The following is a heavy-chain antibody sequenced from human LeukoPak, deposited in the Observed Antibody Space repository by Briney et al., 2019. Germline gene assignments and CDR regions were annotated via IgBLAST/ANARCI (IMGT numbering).Heavy chain of an antibody. CDR1: GGSISSSSYY. V-gene: IGHV4-39*01. Sequence: SETLSLTCTVSGGSISSSSYYWGWIRQPPGRGLEWIGSIYYSGSTYYNPSLKSRVTISVDTSKNQFSLKLSSVTAADTAVYYCARLVEGDLDYWGQGTLVTVSS. CDR2: IYYSGST. CDR3: ARLVEGDLDY. D-gene: IGHD2-21*02. J-gene: IGHJ4*02.